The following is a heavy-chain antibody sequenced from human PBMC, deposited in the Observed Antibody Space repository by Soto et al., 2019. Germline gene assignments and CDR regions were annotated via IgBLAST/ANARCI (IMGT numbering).Heavy chain of an antibody. V-gene: IGHV3-30-3*01. D-gene: IGHD5-18*01. CDR1: GFTFSSYA. Sequence: QVQLVESGGGVVQPGRSLRLSCAASGFTFSSYAMHWVRQAPGNGLEWVAVISYDGSNKYYADSVKGRFTISRDNSKNTLYLQMNSLRAEDTAVYYCARDKDVDTALDYWGQGTLVTVSS. CDR2: ISYDGSNK. CDR3: ARDKDVDTALDY. J-gene: IGHJ4*02.